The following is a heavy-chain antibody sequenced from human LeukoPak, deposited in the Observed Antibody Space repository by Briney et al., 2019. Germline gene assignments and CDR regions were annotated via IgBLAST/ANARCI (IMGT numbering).Heavy chain of an antibody. CDR3: ARASDGMDV. Sequence: GGSLRLSCAASGFTFSSYAMHWVRPAPGKGLEWVAVISYDGSNKYYADSVKGRFTISRDNSKNTLYLQMNSLRAEDTAVYYCARASDGMDVWGQGTTVTVSS. CDR1: GFTFSSYA. V-gene: IGHV3-30-3*01. J-gene: IGHJ6*02. CDR2: ISYDGSNK.